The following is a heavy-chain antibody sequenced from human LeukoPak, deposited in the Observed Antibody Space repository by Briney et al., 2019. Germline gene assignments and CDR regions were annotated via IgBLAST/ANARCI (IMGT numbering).Heavy chain of an antibody. CDR3: ASDDYGSGSYYNGSPYYYGMDV. J-gene: IGHJ6*02. CDR2: IYSGGLT. CDR1: GFTVSSYY. D-gene: IGHD3-10*01. V-gene: IGHV3-53*01. Sequence: GGSLRLSCAASGFTVSSYYMNWVRQAPGKGLEWAAAIYSGGLTHYADSLKGRFTISRDSSKNTLFLQMNSLRAEDTAVYYCASDDYGSGSYYNGSPYYYGMDVWGQGTTVTISS.